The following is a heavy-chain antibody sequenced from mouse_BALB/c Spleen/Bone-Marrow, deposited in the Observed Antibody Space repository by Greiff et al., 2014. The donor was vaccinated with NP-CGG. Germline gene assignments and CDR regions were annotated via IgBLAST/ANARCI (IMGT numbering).Heavy chain of an antibody. Sequence: DVHLVESGGGLVQPGGSLKLSCAASGFTFSTYGMSRVRQTPDKRLELVASINNNGGSTYYPDSVKGRFTISRDNAKNTLYLQVSSLKSEDTAMYYCARDHVVGYWGQGTLVTVSA. V-gene: IGHV5-6-3*01. CDR3: ARDHVVGY. CDR2: INNNGGST. CDR1: GFTFSTYG. J-gene: IGHJ3*01.